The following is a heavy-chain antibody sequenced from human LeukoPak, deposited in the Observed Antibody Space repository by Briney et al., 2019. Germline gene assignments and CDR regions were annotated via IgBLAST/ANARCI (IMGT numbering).Heavy chain of an antibody. D-gene: IGHD3-22*01. CDR2: IYYSGST. CDR1: GGSISSGGYY. Sequence: SETLSLTCTVSGGSISSGGYYWSWIRQHPGKGLEWIGYIYYSGSTYYNPSLKSRVTISVDTSKNQFSLKLSSVTAADTAVYYCARGPDLAETYYYDSSGYYFWGQGTLVTVSS. J-gene: IGHJ4*02. CDR3: ARGPDLAETYYYDSSGYYF. V-gene: IGHV4-31*03.